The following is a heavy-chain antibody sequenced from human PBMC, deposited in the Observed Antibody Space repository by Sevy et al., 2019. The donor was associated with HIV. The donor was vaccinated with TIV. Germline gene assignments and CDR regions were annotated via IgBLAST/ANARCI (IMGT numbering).Heavy chain of an antibody. Sequence: SETLSLTCSVSSGSIGNYYWYWIRQPPGRGLEWLGLIYYSGNTNYNPSLKSRVTMSIETSKNQFSLGLSSLTAADTAVYYCARRAFLGGYFDSWGQGILVTVSS. CDR2: IYYSGNT. CDR3: ARRAFLGGYFDS. V-gene: IGHV4-59*08. J-gene: IGHJ4*03. CDR1: SGSIGNYY. D-gene: IGHD3-16*01.